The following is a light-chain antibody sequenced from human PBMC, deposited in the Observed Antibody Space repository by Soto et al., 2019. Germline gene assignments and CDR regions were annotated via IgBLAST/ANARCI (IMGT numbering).Light chain of an antibody. CDR1: SSDVGGYNY. J-gene: IGLJ1*01. CDR3: SSYTSSSILGV. Sequence: SALTKPASVSGSPGQSITISCTGTSSDVGGYNYVSWYQQHPGKAPKLMIYDVSNRPSGVSNRFSGSKSGNTASLTISGFQAEDGADYCCSSYTSSSILGVWGSGPKVTVL. V-gene: IGLV2-14*01. CDR2: DVS.